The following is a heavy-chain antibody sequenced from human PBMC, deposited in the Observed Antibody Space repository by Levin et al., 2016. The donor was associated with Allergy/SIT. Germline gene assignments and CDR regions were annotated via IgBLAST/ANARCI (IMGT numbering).Heavy chain of an antibody. J-gene: IGHJ3*02. CDR2: IYYSGST. CDR1: GGSVSSGSYY. D-gene: IGHD6-19*01. V-gene: IGHV4-61*01. CDR3: ARPYSGWYVYDAFDI. Sequence: SETLSLTCTVSGGSVSSGSYYWSWIRQPPGKGLEWIGYIYYSGSTNYNPSLKSRVTISVDTSKNQFSLKLSSVTAADTAVYYCARPYSGWYVYDAFDIWGQGTMVTVSS.